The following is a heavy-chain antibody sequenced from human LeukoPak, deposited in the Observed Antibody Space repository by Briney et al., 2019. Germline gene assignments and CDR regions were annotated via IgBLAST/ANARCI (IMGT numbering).Heavy chain of an antibody. CDR3: ASTEAYDYVWGSYRFSY. V-gene: IGHV3-53*01. D-gene: IGHD3-16*02. J-gene: IGHJ4*02. CDR1: GFTVSSNY. Sequence: GGSLRLSCAASGFTVSSNYMSWVRQAAGKRLEWVSVIYSGGSTYYADSVKGRFTISRDNSKNTLYLQMNSLRAEDTAVYYCASTEAYDYVWGSYRFSYWGQGTLVTVSS. CDR2: IYSGGST.